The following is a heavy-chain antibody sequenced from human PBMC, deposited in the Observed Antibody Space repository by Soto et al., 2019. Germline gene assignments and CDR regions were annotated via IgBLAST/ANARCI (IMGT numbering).Heavy chain of an antibody. CDR3: ARPLWRDDYNWGYFDL. Sequence: QVQLVESGGGVVQPGRSLRLSCAASGFTFSSYAMHWVRQAPGKGLEWVAVISYDGSNKYYADSVEGRFTISRDNSKNTVDLQMNSLRAEDTAVYYCARPLWRDDYNWGYFDLWGRGTLVTVSS. V-gene: IGHV3-30-3*01. D-gene: IGHD4-4*01. J-gene: IGHJ2*01. CDR2: ISYDGSNK. CDR1: GFTFSSYA.